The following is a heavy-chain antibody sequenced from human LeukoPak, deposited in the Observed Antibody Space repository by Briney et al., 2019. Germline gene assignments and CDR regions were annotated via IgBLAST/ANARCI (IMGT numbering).Heavy chain of an antibody. CDR1: GFTFSIYA. CDR2: ISGSGDST. Sequence: GGSLRLSCSASGFTFSIYAMSWVRQAPGKGLEWVSGISGSGDSTYYADSLQGRLTISRDNSNNTLYLQMNNLRAEDTAVYYCAKDRIVTRRMGAAGYWGQGTLVTVSS. V-gene: IGHV3-23*01. CDR3: AKDRIVTRRMGAAGY. D-gene: IGHD6-19*01. J-gene: IGHJ4*02.